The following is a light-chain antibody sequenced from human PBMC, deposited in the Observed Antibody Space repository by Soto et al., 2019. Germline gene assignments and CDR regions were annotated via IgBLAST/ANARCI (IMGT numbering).Light chain of an antibody. J-gene: IGKJ3*01. CDR2: AAS. V-gene: IGKV1-39*01. CDR1: QSISSY. Sequence: DLQMTQSPSSLSASVGDRVTITCRASQSISSYLNWYQQKPGKAPKLVIYAASSLQSGVASRFSGSGSGTDFTLTISSLQPEDFATYYCQQSCSTPSFTFGPGTKVDIK. CDR3: QQSCSTPSFT.